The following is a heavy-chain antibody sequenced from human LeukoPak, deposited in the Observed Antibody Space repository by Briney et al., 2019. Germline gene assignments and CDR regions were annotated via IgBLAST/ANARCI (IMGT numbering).Heavy chain of an antibody. J-gene: IGHJ6*03. V-gene: IGHV1-69*13. CDR3: ARGRYSRGDYYYYYMDV. CDR1: GGTFSSYA. CDR2: IIPIFGTA. Sequence: ASVKVSCKASGGTFSSYAISWARQAPGQGLEWMGGIIPIFGTANYAQKFQGRVTITADESTSTAYMELSSLRSEDTAVYYCARGRYSRGDYYYYYMDVWGKGTTVTISS. D-gene: IGHD5-18*01.